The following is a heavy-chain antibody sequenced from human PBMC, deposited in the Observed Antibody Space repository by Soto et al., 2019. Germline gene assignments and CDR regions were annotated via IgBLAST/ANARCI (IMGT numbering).Heavy chain of an antibody. CDR3: AREIVATIHFDY. CDR1: GFTVSSNY. J-gene: IGHJ4*02. Sequence: GGSLRLSCAASGFTVSSNYMSWVRQAPGKGLEWVSVIYSGGSTYYADSVKGRFTISRDNSKNTLYLQMNSLRAEDTAVYYCAREIVATIHFDYWGQGTLVTVSS. CDR2: IYSGGST. V-gene: IGHV3-66*01. D-gene: IGHD5-12*01.